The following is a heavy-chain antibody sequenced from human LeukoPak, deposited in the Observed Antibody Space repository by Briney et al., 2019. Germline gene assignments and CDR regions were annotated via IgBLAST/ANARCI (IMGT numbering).Heavy chain of an antibody. Sequence: PGESLKISCKGSGYSFTSYWIAWVRQMPGKGLEWMCIIYPGDSDTRYSPSFQGQVTISADKSISTAYLQWSGLKASDTAMFYCARCLRDYGSGSYSYDYWGQGTLVTVSS. D-gene: IGHD3-10*01. J-gene: IGHJ4*02. CDR3: ARCLRDYGSGSYSYDY. V-gene: IGHV5-51*01. CDR2: IYPGDSDT. CDR1: GYSFTSYW.